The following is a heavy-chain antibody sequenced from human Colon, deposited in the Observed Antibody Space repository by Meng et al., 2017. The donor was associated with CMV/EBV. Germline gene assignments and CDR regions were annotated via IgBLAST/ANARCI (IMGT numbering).Heavy chain of an antibody. D-gene: IGHD2-21*02. CDR3: VKTGTAWQFDF. CDR1: GFTFSNYA. Sequence: QVYLVESGGGVVQLGGSLSLSCEASGFTFSNYAMHWVRQAPGKGLEWVAFIWFDGSSKDYADSVKGRFTISRDNSMNRLYLQVNSLRSEDTAVYYCVKTGTAWQFDFWGQGTLVTVSS. J-gene: IGHJ4*02. V-gene: IGHV3-30*02. CDR2: IWFDGSSK.